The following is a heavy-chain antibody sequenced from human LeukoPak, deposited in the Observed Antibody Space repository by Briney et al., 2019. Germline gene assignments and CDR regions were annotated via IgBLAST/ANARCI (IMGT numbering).Heavy chain of an antibody. CDR2: IKQDGSEK. V-gene: IGHV3-7*01. Sequence: GRSLRLSCAASGFTFSSYGMHWVRQAPGKGLEWVANIKQDGSEKYYVDSVKGRFTISRDNAKNSLYLQMNSLRAEDTAVYYCARDLEDGYNPGFDYWGQGTLVSVSS. J-gene: IGHJ4*02. CDR1: GFTFSSYG. CDR3: ARDLEDGYNPGFDY. D-gene: IGHD5-24*01.